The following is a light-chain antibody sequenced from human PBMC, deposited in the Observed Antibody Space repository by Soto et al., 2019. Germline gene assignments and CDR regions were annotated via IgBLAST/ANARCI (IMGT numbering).Light chain of an antibody. CDR3: LQHNSYPWT. CDR1: QDISNY. V-gene: IGKV1-17*03. J-gene: IGKJ1*01. Sequence: DLQMTQSPSAMSASVRDRVPITYRTRQDISNYLAWFQQQPGQVPKRLIYAASSLQRAAPSRLSGSGSRTEFALTIGSLQSEDFATYYCLQHNSYPWTFGHGTKVDSK. CDR2: AAS.